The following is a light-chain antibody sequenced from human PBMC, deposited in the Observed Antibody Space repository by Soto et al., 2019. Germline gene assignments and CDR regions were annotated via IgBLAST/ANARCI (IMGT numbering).Light chain of an antibody. J-gene: IGKJ3*01. Sequence: DIQMTQSPSSLSASVGDRFTITCRASQSISSYLNWYQQKPGKAPKLLIYAASNLQSGVPSRFSGSGSGTDFTLSISSLQPEDFATYYCQQSYRTPLFGPGTKVDIK. CDR3: QQSYRTPL. CDR2: AAS. CDR1: QSISSY. V-gene: IGKV1-39*01.